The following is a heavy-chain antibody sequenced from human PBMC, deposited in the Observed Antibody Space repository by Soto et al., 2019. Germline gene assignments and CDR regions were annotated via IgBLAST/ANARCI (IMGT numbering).Heavy chain of an antibody. CDR1: GFTFSSYA. CDR3: AKDSYSGYCSGGSCSGPRAPLFDY. Sequence: EVQLLESGGGLVQPGGSLRLSCAASGFTFSSYAMSWVRQAPGKGLEWVSAISGSGGSTYYADSVKGRFTISRDNSKNTLYLQMNSLRAEDTALYYCAKDSYSGYCSGGSCSGPRAPLFDYWGQGTLVTVSS. D-gene: IGHD2-15*01. V-gene: IGHV3-23*01. CDR2: ISGSGGST. J-gene: IGHJ4*02.